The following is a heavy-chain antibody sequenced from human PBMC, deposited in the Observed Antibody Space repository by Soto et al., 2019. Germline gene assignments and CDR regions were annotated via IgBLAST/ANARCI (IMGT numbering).Heavy chain of an antibody. V-gene: IGHV1-69*01. D-gene: IGHD3-10*01. J-gene: IGHJ4*02. CDR3: ATSSRLGSFRGVSR. CDR1: GGTFSSYA. Sequence: QVQLVQSGAEVKKPGSSVKVSCKASGGTFSSYAISWVRQAPGQGLEWMGGIIPIFGTANYAQKCQGRVTITADESTSTAYMELSSLRSEDTAVYYCATSSRLGSFRGVSRWGQGTLVTVSS. CDR2: IIPIFGTA.